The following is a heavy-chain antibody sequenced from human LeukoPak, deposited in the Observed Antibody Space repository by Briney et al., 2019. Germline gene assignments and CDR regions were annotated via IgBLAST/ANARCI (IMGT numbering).Heavy chain of an antibody. D-gene: IGHD4-17*01. CDR2: ISAYNGNT. V-gene: IGHV1-18*01. Sequence: ASVKVSCKASGYTFTSYGISWVRQAPGQGLEWMGWISAYNGNTTYAQKLQGRVTMTTDTSTSTAYMELRSLRSDDTVVYYCARDFYSHDYGETNDAFDIWGQGTMVTVSS. CDR3: ARDFYSHDYGETNDAFDI. CDR1: GYTFTSYG. J-gene: IGHJ3*02.